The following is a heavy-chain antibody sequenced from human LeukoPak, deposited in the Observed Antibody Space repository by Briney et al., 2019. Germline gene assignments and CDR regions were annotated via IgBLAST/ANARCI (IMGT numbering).Heavy chain of an antibody. J-gene: IGHJ3*02. D-gene: IGHD3-22*01. CDR1: GGSISSYY. CDR2: IYYSRST. CDR3: ARDNHYYDSSGYYSDAFDI. V-gene: IGHV4-59*01. Sequence: PSETLSLTCTGSGGSISSYYWSWIRQPPGKGLEWIGYIYYSRSTNYNRSLKSRVTISVDTSKNQFSLKLSSVTAADTAVYYCARDNHYYDSSGYYSDAFDIWGQGTMVTVSS.